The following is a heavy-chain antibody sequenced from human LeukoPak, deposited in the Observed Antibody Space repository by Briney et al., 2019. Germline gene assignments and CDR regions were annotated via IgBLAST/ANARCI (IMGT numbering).Heavy chain of an antibody. CDR2: INHSGSN. CDR1: GGSFSGYY. V-gene: IGHV4-34*01. D-gene: IGHD1-26*01. Sequence: SETLSLTCAVYGGSFSGYYWSWISQPPGKGLEGIGEINHSGSNNYNTSLTSRVTISVDTSKTQFSLKLSSVTAADTAVYYCARGRWKVGATRWFDPWGQGTLVTVSS. J-gene: IGHJ5*02. CDR3: ARGRWKVGATRWFDP.